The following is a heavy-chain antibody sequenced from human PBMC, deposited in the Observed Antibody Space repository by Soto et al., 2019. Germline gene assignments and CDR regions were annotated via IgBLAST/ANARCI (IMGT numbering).Heavy chain of an antibody. CDR1: GFTFSNFA. CDR2: ISGTGGST. CDR3: AKELYIRNPTGPDY. Sequence: LRLSCAASGFTFSNFAMSWLRQAPGKGLEWVSTISGTGGSTYYADSVKGRFTVSRDNAKNTLSLQVTSLRAEDTAVYYCAKELYIRNPTGPDYWGQGTLVTVSS. D-gene: IGHD1-20*01. V-gene: IGHV3-23*01. J-gene: IGHJ4*02.